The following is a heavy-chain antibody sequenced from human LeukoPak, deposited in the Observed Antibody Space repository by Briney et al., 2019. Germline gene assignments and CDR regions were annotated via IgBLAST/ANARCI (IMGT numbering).Heavy chain of an antibody. Sequence: PGRSLRLSCAASGFTFSSYGMHWVRQAPGKGLEWVAVIWYDGSNKYYADSVKGRFTISRDNSKNTLYLQMNSLRAEDTAVYYCAGGYGEYYYGMDVWGQGTTVTVSS. D-gene: IGHD4-17*01. V-gene: IGHV3-33*08. J-gene: IGHJ6*02. CDR2: IWYDGSNK. CDR3: AGGYGEYYYGMDV. CDR1: GFTFSSYG.